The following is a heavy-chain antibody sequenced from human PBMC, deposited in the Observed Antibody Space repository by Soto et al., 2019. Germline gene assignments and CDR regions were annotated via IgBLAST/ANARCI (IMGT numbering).Heavy chain of an antibody. D-gene: IGHD3-3*01. Sequence: EVQLLESGGGLVQPGGSLRLSCAASGFTFSSYAMSWVRQAPGKGLEWVSSISGSGGNTYYPDSVKGRFTICRDNSKNTLYLQMNRLRGADTDVYYCADGGEWLFNFDYWGLGTLVAVSS. CDR2: ISGSGGNT. CDR3: ADGGEWLFNFDY. J-gene: IGHJ4*02. CDR1: GFTFSSYA. V-gene: IGHV3-23*01.